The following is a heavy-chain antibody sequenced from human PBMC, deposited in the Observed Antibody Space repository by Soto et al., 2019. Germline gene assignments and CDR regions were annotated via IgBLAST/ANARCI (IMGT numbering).Heavy chain of an antibody. D-gene: IGHD1-26*01. CDR1: GYTFTNYA. J-gene: IGHJ2*01. Sequence: GASVKVSCKASGYTFTNYAMHWVRQAPGQRLEWMGWISAGNGNTKYSQKFQGRVTITRDTSASTAYMELSSLRSEDTAVYYCARGGSLYWYFDLWGRGTLVTVSS. CDR2: ISAGNGNT. V-gene: IGHV1-3*01. CDR3: ARGGSLYWYFDL.